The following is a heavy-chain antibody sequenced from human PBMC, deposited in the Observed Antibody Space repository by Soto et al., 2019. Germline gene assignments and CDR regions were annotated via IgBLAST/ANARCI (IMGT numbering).Heavy chain of an antibody. CDR2: IIPFFGTA. D-gene: IGHD3-16*01. J-gene: IGHJ4*02. CDR1: GGTFSTFG. CDR3: ARTAPMDAGDKYYYDF. Sequence: QVQLVQSGAEVKKTGSSVKVSCKTSGGTFSTFGISWVRQAPGQGLEWMGGIIPFFGTAEYSQKFENRITITADESTDTVYRDLRSLTTEDTAIYDCARTAPMDAGDKYYYDFWGQGALVTVSS. V-gene: IGHV1-69*01.